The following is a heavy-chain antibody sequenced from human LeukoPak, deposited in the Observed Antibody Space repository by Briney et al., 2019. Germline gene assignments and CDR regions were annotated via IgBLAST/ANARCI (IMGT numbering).Heavy chain of an antibody. D-gene: IGHD3-10*01. CDR1: GFTFSSYA. Sequence: GGSLRLSCAASGFTFSSYAMSWVRQAPGKGLEWVSAISGSGGSTYYADSVKGRFTISRDNSKNTLYLQMNSLRAEDTAVHYCAKVDYGSGILNFDYWGQGTLVTVSS. J-gene: IGHJ4*02. CDR3: AKVDYGSGILNFDY. CDR2: ISGSGGST. V-gene: IGHV3-23*01.